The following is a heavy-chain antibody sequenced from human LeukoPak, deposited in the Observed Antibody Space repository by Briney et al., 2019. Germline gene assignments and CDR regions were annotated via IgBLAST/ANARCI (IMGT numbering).Heavy chain of an antibody. V-gene: IGHV1-46*01. CDR2: INPSGGST. D-gene: IGHD3-22*01. J-gene: IGHJ4*02. CDR1: GYTFTSNY. CDR3: ARGYYDSSGQDIFDY. Sequence: GASVKVSCKAFGYTFTSNYKHWVRQAPGQGLEWMGIINPSGGSTRYAQKFQGRVTMTRDMSTNTVYMELSILRSEDTGIYYCARGYYDSSGQDIFDYWGQGTLVTVSS.